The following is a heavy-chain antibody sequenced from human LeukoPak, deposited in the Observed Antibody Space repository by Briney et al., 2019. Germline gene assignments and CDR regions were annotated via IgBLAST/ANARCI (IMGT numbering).Heavy chain of an antibody. CDR1: GGFFSGYY. Sequence: SETLSLTCAVYGGFFSGYYWSWIRQPPGKGLEWIAEINHSGSTNYNPSLKSRVTISVDTSKNQFSLKLSSVTAADTAVYYCARRGNAYYYDSSAYHFDYWGQGTLVTVSS. V-gene: IGHV4-34*01. CDR3: ARRGNAYYYDSSAYHFDY. J-gene: IGHJ4*02. CDR2: INHSGST. D-gene: IGHD3-22*01.